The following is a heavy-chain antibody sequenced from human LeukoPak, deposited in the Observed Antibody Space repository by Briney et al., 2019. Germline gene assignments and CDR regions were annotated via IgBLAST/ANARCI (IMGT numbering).Heavy chain of an antibody. CDR3: AGSYLPGDAFDI. V-gene: IGHV3-48*01. CDR2: ISSSSSTI. D-gene: IGHD1-26*01. Sequence: GGSLRFSCAASGFTFSSYSMNWVRQAPGKGLEWVSYISSSSSTIYYADSVKGRFTISRDNAKNSLYLQMNSLRAENTAVYYCAGSYLPGDAFDIWGQGTMVTVSS. CDR1: GFTFSSYS. J-gene: IGHJ3*02.